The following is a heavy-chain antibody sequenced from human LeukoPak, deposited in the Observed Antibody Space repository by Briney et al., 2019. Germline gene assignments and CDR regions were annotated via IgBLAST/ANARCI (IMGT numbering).Heavy chain of an antibody. Sequence: SETLSLTCTVSGGSISSYYWSWIRQPPGKGLEWIGYIYYSGSTNYNPSLKSRVTISVDTSKNQFSLKLSSVTAADTAVYYCARCSHGSSWYLGYWGQGTLVTVSS. CDR3: ARCSHGSSWYLGY. J-gene: IGHJ4*02. CDR2: IYYSGST. CDR1: GGSISSYY. V-gene: IGHV4-59*01. D-gene: IGHD6-13*01.